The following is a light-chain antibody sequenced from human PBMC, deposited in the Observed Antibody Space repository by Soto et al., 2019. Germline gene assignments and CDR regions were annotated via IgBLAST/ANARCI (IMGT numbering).Light chain of an antibody. J-gene: IGKJ4*01. Sequence: DIMFTQSPCTLSLSPGESATLSCRASQSVRSTYLAWYQQKPGQAPRLLIYGASIRATGIPDRFSVSGSGTDFTLTINRLEPEDFAVYYCQQYGSSPLTFGGGTKVDI. CDR2: GAS. CDR3: QQYGSSPLT. CDR1: QSVRSTY. V-gene: IGKV3-20*01.